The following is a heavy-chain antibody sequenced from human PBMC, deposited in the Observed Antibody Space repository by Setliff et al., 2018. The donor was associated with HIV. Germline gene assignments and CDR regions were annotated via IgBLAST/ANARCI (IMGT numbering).Heavy chain of an antibody. V-gene: IGHV3-7*03. CDR3: ARDYYGGFGDYDFGDYFDY. CDR2: IKQDGSEK. J-gene: IGHJ4*02. D-gene: IGHD4-17*01. Sequence: GGFLRLSCAASGFTFSSCWVTWVRQGPGKGLEWVANIKQDGSEKYYVDSVKGRFAISRDNAKNSLSLQMNSLRADDTAVYYCARDYYGGFGDYDFGDYFDYWGQGALVTVS. CDR1: GFTFSSCW.